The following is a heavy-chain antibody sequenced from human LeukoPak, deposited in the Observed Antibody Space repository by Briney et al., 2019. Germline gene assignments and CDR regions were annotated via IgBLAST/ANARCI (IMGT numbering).Heavy chain of an antibody. CDR3: ARTPQLRTSTFDY. Sequence: ASVKVSCKASGYTFTNYDINWVRQATGQGLEWMGWMSPNSGNTGYAQKFQGRVTMTRNTSINTAYMELSSLTSEDTGVYYCARTPQLRTSTFDYWGQGTLVTVSS. D-gene: IGHD2-2*01. V-gene: IGHV1-8*01. J-gene: IGHJ4*02. CDR2: MSPNSGNT. CDR1: GYTFTNYD.